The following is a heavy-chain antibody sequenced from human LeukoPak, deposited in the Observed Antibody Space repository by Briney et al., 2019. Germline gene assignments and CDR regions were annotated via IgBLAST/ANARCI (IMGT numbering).Heavy chain of an antibody. J-gene: IGHJ4*02. CDR3: VRAAHDSGGYLQYYFDY. D-gene: IGHD3-22*01. CDR1: GYTFTNYA. V-gene: IGHV7-4-1*02. Sequence: AASVKVSCKTSGYTFTNYAMNWVRQAPGQGLEWMGWIHPSTGKPTYAQGFTGRFVFSLDTSVSTTYLQISSLKAEDTAMYFCVRAAHDSGGYLQYYFDYWGQGTLVTVSS. CDR2: IHPSTGKP.